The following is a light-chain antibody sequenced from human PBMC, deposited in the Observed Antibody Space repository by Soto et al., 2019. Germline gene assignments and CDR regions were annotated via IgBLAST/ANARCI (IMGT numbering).Light chain of an antibody. CDR1: SSNIGAGYD. J-gene: IGLJ1*01. V-gene: IGLV1-40*01. CDR3: QSYDSSLSVYV. Sequence: QSVLTPPPSVSGAPGQSFTISSTGRSSNIGAGYDVLGYQQLPGTAPKLLIYGNSNRPSGVPDRFSGSKSGTSASLAITGLQAEDEADYYCQSYDSSLSVYVFGTGTKVTVL. CDR2: GNS.